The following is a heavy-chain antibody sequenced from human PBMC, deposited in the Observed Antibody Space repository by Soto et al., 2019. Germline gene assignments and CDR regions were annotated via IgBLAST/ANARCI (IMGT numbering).Heavy chain of an antibody. CDR3: ARHRARNWFDP. CDR1: GGSISSSSYY. CDR2: IYYSGST. J-gene: IGHJ5*02. V-gene: IGHV4-39*01. D-gene: IGHD6-6*01. Sequence: SETLSLTCIVSGGSISSSSYYWGWIRQPPGKGLEWIGSIYYSGSTYYNPTLKSRVTISVDTSKNQFSLKLSSVTAADTAVFYCARHRARNWFDPWGQGTLVTVSS.